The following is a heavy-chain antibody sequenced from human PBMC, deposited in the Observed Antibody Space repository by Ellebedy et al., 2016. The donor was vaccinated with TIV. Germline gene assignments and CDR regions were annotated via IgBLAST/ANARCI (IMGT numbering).Heavy chain of an antibody. J-gene: IGHJ5*02. CDR2: ISSSSSTI. Sequence: GESLKISCAASGFTFSSYSMNWVRQAPGKGLEWVSYISSSSSTIYYADSVKGRFTISRDNAKNSLYLQMNSLRAEDTAVYYCARDKGIVVVPAAISWFDPWGQGTLVTVSS. CDR3: ARDKGIVVVPAAISWFDP. D-gene: IGHD2-2*01. CDR1: GFTFSSYS. V-gene: IGHV3-48*01.